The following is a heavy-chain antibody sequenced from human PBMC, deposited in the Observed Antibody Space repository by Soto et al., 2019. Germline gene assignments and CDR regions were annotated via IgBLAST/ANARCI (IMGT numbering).Heavy chain of an antibody. CDR3: ARGGHFDSSNYLAY. D-gene: IGHD3-22*01. CDR1: GYTFTSYG. V-gene: IGHV1-3*01. CDR2: INPGNGNT. Sequence: WASVKVSCKASGYTFTSYGINWVLQAPGRGLEWMGWINPGNGNTKYSQQFQGRVIIDRDTSASTAYMELSSLRSEDTAVYYCARGGHFDSSNYLAYWGLGTLVTVSS. J-gene: IGHJ4*02.